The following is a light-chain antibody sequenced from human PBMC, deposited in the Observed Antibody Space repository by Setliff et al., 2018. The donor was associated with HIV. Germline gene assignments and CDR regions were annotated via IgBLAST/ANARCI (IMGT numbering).Light chain of an antibody. CDR2: EDK. Sequence: NFMLTQPHSVSESPGKTVTISCTRSSGSIASNYVQWYQQRPVSSPTTVIYEDKQRPSGVPDRFSGSLDSSSNSASLTISGLKTEDEADYYCQSYGSDIVIFGGGTKVTVL. CDR1: SGSIASNY. J-gene: IGLJ2*01. CDR3: QSYGSDIVI. V-gene: IGLV6-57*01.